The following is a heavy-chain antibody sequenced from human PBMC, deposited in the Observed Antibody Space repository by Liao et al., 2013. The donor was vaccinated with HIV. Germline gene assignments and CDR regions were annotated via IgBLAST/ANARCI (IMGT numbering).Heavy chain of an antibody. CDR1: GGSFSGYY. CDR3: ARVDAGYDY. J-gene: IGHJ4*02. D-gene: IGHD5-12*01. Sequence: QVQLQESGPGLVKPSETLSLTCAVYGGSFSGYYWSWIRQPPGKGLEWIGEINHSGTTNYNPSLKSRVTISVDTSKNQISLKVRSVTAADTALYYCARVDAGYDYWGQGTLVTVSS. V-gene: IGHV4-34*01. CDR2: INHSGTT.